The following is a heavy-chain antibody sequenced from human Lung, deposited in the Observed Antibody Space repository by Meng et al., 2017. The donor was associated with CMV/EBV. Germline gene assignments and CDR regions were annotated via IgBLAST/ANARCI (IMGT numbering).Heavy chain of an antibody. CDR1: GGTFSSYT. CDR2: IIPILGIA. Sequence: SVKVSCXASGGTFSSYTISWVRQAPGQGLEWMGRIIPILGIANYAQKFQGRVTIPADKSTSTAYMELSSLRSEDTAVYYCARAFIVVVPAAIGSPYGMDVWGQGTTVTVSS. J-gene: IGHJ6*02. D-gene: IGHD2-2*01. CDR3: ARAFIVVVPAAIGSPYGMDV. V-gene: IGHV1-69*02.